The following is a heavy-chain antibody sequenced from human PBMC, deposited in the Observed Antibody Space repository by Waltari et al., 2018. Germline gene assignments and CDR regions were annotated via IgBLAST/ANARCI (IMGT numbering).Heavy chain of an antibody. Sequence: QVQLVESGGGVVKPGRSLRLSCAASGFTFSRYGMHWVRQAPGKGLEWVAGTSYDGSQESYGDSVRGRFTISRDNSKDTLYLQLNRLGAEDTAVYYCAKDLGIALANLAYWGQGTLVTVSS. CDR1: GFTFSRYG. J-gene: IGHJ4*02. CDR2: TSYDGSQE. D-gene: IGHD3-16*01. V-gene: IGHV3-30*18. CDR3: AKDLGIALANLAY.